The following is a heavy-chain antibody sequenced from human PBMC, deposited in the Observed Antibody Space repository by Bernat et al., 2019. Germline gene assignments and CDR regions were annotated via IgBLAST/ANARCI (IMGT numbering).Heavy chain of an antibody. CDR1: GFTSSSYT. CDR2: ISSSSSTI. V-gene: IGHV3-48*01. J-gene: IGHJ6*02. Sequence: EVQLVGSGGGLVQPGGSLRLSCAASGFTSSSYTMNWARQAPGKGLEWVSYISSSSSTIYYADSVKGRFTISRDNAKNSLYLQMNSLRAEDTAVYYCARDQGLPPQGYYGMDVWGQGTTVTVSS. CDR3: ARDQGLPPQGYYGMDV.